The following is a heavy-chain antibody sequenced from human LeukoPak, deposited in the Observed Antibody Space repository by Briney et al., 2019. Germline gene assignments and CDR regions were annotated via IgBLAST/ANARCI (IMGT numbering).Heavy chain of an antibody. J-gene: IGHJ4*02. CDR2: IRSKAYGGTT. CDR1: GFTFGDYA. Sequence: GGSLRLSCTASGFTFGDYAMSWVRQALGKGLEWVGFIRSKAYGGTTEYAASVKGRFTISRDDSKSIAYLQMNSLKTEDTAVYYCTRRVLLWFGELGSYYFDYWGQGTLVTVSS. D-gene: IGHD3-10*01. CDR3: TRRVLLWFGELGSYYFDY. V-gene: IGHV3-49*04.